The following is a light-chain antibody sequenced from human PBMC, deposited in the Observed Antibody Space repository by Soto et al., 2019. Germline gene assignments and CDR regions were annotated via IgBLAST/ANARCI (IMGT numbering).Light chain of an antibody. J-gene: IGKJ1*01. CDR1: QGVSST. Sequence: EIVMTQSPATLSVSPGERATLSCRASQGVSSTLAWYQQKPGQVPRLLIYAASTMATGIPSRFSGSGSGTEFTLTISSLQSEDFAVYYCQQYNNWPRTFGQGTKVDIK. CDR3: QQYNNWPRT. V-gene: IGKV3-15*01. CDR2: AAS.